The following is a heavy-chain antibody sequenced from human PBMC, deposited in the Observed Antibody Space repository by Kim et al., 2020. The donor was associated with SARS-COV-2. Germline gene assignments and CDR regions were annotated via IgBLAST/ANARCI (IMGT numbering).Heavy chain of an antibody. J-gene: IGHJ6*02. D-gene: IGHD4-17*01. V-gene: IGHV3-49*02. Sequence: EYAASVKGRFTISRDDSKSIAYLQMNSLKTEDTAVYYCTRVTYGDYVMDVWGQGTTVTVSS. CDR3: TRVTYGDYVMDV.